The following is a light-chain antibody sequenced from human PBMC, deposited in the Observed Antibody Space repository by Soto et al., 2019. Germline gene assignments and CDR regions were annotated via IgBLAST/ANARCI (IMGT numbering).Light chain of an antibody. V-gene: IGLV2-8*01. CDR3: SSYVGTNNHHV. CDR1: GSDIAFYNY. J-gene: IGLJ1*01. CDR2: EVT. Sequence: QSALTQPPSASWSPEQSVTISCTRSGSDIAFYNYVSCYHQQPGKLRKLLVYEVTKQPSGVPDCFSGSKAGNTASLTVSGLQAEDEAHYYCSSYVGTNNHHVFGTGTKVTVL.